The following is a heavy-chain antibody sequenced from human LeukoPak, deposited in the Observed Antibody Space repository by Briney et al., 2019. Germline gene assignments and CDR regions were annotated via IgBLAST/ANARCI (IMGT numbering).Heavy chain of an antibody. D-gene: IGHD3-10*01. CDR1: GGTFSSYA. CDR2: IIPIFGTA. Sequence: GASVKVSCKASGGTFSSYAISWVRQAPGQGLEWMGGIIPIFGTANYAQKFQGRVTITTDESTSTAYMELSSLRSEDTAVCYCATENSGSYRYWGQGTLVTVSS. V-gene: IGHV1-69*05. J-gene: IGHJ4*02. CDR3: ATENSGSYRY.